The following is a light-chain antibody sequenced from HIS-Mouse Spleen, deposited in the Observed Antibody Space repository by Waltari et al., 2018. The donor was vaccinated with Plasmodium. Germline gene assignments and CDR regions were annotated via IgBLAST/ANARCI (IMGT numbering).Light chain of an antibody. J-gene: IGLJ2*01. V-gene: IGLV3-1*01. CDR2: QDS. Sequence: SYELTQPPSVSVSPGQTASIPCSADKLGDKYACWYQQKPGQSPVLVIYQDSKRPSGIPERFSGSNSGNTATLTISGTQAMDEADYYCQAWDSSTVVFGGGTKLTVL. CDR1: KLGDKY. CDR3: QAWDSSTVV.